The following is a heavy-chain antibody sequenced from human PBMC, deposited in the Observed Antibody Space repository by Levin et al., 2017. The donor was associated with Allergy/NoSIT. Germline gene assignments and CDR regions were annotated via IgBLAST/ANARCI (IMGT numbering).Heavy chain of an antibody. CDR1: GYTFTSYD. Sequence: ASVKVSCKASGYTFTSYDINWVRQATGQGLEWMGWMNPNNGNTGYAQKFQDRVTMTRNTSISTAYMELSSLRSEDTAVYYCARSGCSSTSCNYFYNGMDVWGQGTTVTVSS. D-gene: IGHD2-2*01. J-gene: IGHJ6*02. V-gene: IGHV1-8*01. CDR3: ARSGCSSTSCNYFYNGMDV. CDR2: MNPNNGNT.